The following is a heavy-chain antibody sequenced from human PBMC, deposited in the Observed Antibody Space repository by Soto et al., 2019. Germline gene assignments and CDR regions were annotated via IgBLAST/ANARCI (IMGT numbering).Heavy chain of an antibody. CDR2: IYYRGST. CDR3: ARVSYYGSGSYPTNY. J-gene: IGHJ4*02. V-gene: IGHV4-31*03. D-gene: IGHD3-10*01. Sequence: QVQLQESGPGLVKPSQTLSLTCTVSGGSISSGGYYWSWFRQHPGKGLEWIGYIYYRGSTYYNPSLKIRVTITIDTSKNHIAIRLSSVRDSETTVYFCARVSYYGSGSYPTNYWGQGTIVIVST. CDR1: GGSISSGGYY.